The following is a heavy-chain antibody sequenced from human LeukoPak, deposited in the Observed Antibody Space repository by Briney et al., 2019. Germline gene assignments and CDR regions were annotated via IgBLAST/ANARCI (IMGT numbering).Heavy chain of an antibody. D-gene: IGHD2-15*01. V-gene: IGHV4-39*07. CDR3: ARNQAAYSPAYLFDP. CDR2: IFYSGST. Sequence: SETLSLTCTVSSGSISTSNYYWGWVRQPPGKALEWIGNIFYSGSTYYSPSLKSRVTISLDTSKNQFSLKLSSVTAADTAVYYCARNQAAYSPAYLFDPWGQGTLVTVSS. CDR1: SGSISTSNYY. J-gene: IGHJ5*02.